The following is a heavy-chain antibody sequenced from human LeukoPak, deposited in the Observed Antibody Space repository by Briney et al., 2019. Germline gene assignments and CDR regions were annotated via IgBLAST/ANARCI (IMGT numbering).Heavy chain of an antibody. V-gene: IGHV4-61*02. Sequence: SQTLSLTCTVSGGSISSGSYYCSWIRQPAGKGLEWIGRIYTSGSTNYNPSLKSRVTISVDTSKNQFSLKLSSVTAADTAVYYCAREIQGTHHLFFGTVGFDPWGQGTLVTVSS. D-gene: IGHD3-16*01. CDR1: GGSISSGSYY. CDR2: IYTSGST. J-gene: IGHJ5*02. CDR3: AREIQGTHHLFFGTVGFDP.